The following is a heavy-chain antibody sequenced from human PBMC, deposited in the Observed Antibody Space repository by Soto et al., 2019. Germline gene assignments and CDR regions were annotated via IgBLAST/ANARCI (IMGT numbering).Heavy chain of an antibody. CDR2: IYYSGST. Sequence: PSETLSLTCTVSGGSISSYYWSWIRQPPGKGLEWIGYIYYSGSTNYNPSLKSRVTISVDTSKNQFSLELRSLKSDDTAIYYCARDRLRGYDSSGFYSWGQGTMVTVSS. J-gene: IGHJ4*02. CDR3: ARDRLRGYDSSGFYS. V-gene: IGHV4-59*01. D-gene: IGHD3-22*01. CDR1: GGSISSYY.